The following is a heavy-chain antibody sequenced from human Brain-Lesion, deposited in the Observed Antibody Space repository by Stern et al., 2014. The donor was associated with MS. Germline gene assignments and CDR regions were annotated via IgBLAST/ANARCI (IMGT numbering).Heavy chain of an antibody. CDR3: ARETGGYTYGDTDFFDF. V-gene: IGHV4-61*02. J-gene: IGHJ4*02. Sequence: VQLLESGPGLVKPSQTLSLTCTVSGGSISSGSYYWNWIRQPAGKGLEWIGRMYRSGSINYNPSLKSRVTISGDTSKTTFSLTVISVTAADTAVYYCARETGGYTYGDTDFFDFWGQGALVTVSS. D-gene: IGHD5-18*01. CDR2: MYRSGSI. CDR1: GGSISSGSYY.